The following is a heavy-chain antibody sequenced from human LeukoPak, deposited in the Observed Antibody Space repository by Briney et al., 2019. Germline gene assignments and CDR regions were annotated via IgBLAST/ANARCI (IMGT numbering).Heavy chain of an antibody. CDR2: ISGSGGST. CDR3: AKGPGWYFDF. J-gene: IGHJ2*01. CDR1: GFTFSSYS. Sequence: GGSLRLSCAASGFTFSSYSMNWVRQAPGKGLEWVSLISGSGGSTYYVDSVKGRFTISRDNSENTLYLQMNSLRAEDTAVYYCAKGPGWYFDFWGRGTLVTASS. V-gene: IGHV3-23*01.